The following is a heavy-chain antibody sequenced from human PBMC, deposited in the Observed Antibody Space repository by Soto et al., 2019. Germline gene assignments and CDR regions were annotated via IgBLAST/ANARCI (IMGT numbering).Heavy chain of an antibody. CDR2: IKQDGSEK. D-gene: IGHD4-4*01. J-gene: IGHJ4*02. CDR3: ARVDLMTTVTTPLN. CDR1: GFTFSSYW. Sequence: GGSLRLSCAASGFTFSSYWMSWVRQAPGKGLEWVANIKQDGSEKYYVDSVKGRFTISRDNAKNSLYLQMNSLRAEDTAVYYCARVDLMTTVTTPLNWGQGTLVTVSS. V-gene: IGHV3-7*01.